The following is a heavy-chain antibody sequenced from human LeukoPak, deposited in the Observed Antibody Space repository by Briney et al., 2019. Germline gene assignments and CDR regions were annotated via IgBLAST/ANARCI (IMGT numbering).Heavy chain of an antibody. CDR2: ISGSGGGT. D-gene: IGHD3-22*01. J-gene: IGHJ4*02. Sequence: GGSLRLSCAASGFTFSSYAMSWVRQAPGKGLEWVSAISGSGGGTYYADSVKGRFTISRDNSKNTLYLQMNSLRAEDTAVYYCAKDRGYDSSEYDYWGQGTLVTVSS. V-gene: IGHV3-23*01. CDR1: GFTFSSYA. CDR3: AKDRGYDSSEYDY.